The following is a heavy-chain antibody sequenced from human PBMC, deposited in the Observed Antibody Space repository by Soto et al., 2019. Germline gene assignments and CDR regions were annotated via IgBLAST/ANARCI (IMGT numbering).Heavy chain of an antibody. CDR2: FDPEDGET. CDR3: ASVCWYIGYVQKFYY. Sequence: GASVKVSCKVSGYTLTELSMHWVRQAPGKGLEWMGGFDPEDGETIYAQKFQGRVTMTEDTSTDTAYMELSSLRSEDTAVYYCASVCWYIGYVQKFYYWGQGTLVPVSS. CDR1: GYTLTELS. J-gene: IGHJ4*02. V-gene: IGHV1-24*01. D-gene: IGHD5-12*01.